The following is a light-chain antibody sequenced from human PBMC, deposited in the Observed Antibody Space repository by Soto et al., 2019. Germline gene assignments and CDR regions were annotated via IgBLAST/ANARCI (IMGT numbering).Light chain of an antibody. CDR1: QSISAY. Sequence: DIQMSQSPSSLSASVGDRVTMTCRASQSISAYLNWYQQKPGMAPKLLIQAASRLQSGVPSRFSGSGSGTNFALTISKLQRQDIATYSCQQSYSTPRFSFGQGTTVEIK. J-gene: IGKJ2*03. CDR2: AAS. V-gene: IGKV1-39*01. CDR3: QQSYSTPRFS.